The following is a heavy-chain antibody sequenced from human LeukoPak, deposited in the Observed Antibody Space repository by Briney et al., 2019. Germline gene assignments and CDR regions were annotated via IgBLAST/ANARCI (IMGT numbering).Heavy chain of an antibody. CDR2: INHSGGT. CDR1: GGSFSGYY. D-gene: IGHD6-19*01. Sequence: SETLSLTCAVYGGSFSGYYWSWICQPPGKGLEWIGEINHSGGTNYNPSLKSRVTISVDTSKNQFPLKLSSVTAADTAVYYCARHVRIAVAWFDPWGQGTLVTVSS. CDR3: ARHVRIAVAWFDP. J-gene: IGHJ5*02. V-gene: IGHV4-34*01.